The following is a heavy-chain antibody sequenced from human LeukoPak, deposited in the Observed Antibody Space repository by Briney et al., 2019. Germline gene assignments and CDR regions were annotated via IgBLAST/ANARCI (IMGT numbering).Heavy chain of an antibody. Sequence: PGESLKISCKGSGYSFTSYWIGWVRQMPGKGLEWMGIIYPGDSDTRYSPSLQGQATISADKSISTAYLQWSSLKASDTAMYYCARRLNYYDSSGSTDAFDIWGQGTMVTVSS. CDR1: GYSFTSYW. CDR3: ARRLNYYDSSGSTDAFDI. D-gene: IGHD3-22*01. V-gene: IGHV5-51*01. CDR2: IYPGDSDT. J-gene: IGHJ3*02.